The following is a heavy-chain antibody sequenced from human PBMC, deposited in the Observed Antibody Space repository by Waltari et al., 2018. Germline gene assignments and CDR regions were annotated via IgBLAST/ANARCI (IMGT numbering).Heavy chain of an antibody. CDR3: ARDVGIAAAGNWFDP. CDR2: IYHSGST. Sequence: QVQLQESGPGLVKPSQTLSLTCTVSGGSISSSNWWSWVRQPPGKGLEWIGEIYHSGSTNYSPSLKSRVTISVDKSKNQCSLKLSSVTAADTAVYYCARDVGIAAAGNWFDPWGQGTLVTVSS. CDR1: GGSISSSNW. V-gene: IGHV4-4*02. J-gene: IGHJ5*02. D-gene: IGHD6-13*01.